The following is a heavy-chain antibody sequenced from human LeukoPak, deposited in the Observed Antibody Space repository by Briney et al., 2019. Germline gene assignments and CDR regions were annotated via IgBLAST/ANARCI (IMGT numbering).Heavy chain of an antibody. V-gene: IGHV3-7*01. CDR3: ARFLEWYYYYMDV. CDR2: IKEDGSDK. Sequence: GGSLRLSCAASGFTFNKSWMTWVRQAPGKGLEWVANIKEDGSDKYYVDSVKGRFTISRDNAKNSLYLQMNSLRAEDTAVYYCARFLEWYYYYMDVWGKGTTVTVCS. J-gene: IGHJ6*03. D-gene: IGHD3-3*01. CDR1: GFTFNKSW.